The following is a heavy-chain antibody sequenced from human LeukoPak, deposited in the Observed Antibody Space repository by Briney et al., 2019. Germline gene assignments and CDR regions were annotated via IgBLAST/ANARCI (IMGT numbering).Heavy chain of an antibody. CDR3: ATLQLTRPYYYMDV. Sequence: PSETLPLTCAVYGGSFSGYYWSWIRQPPGKGLEWIGEINHSGSTNYNPSLKSRVTISVDTSKNQFSLKLSSVTAADTAVYYCATLQLTRPYYYMDVWGKGTTVTVSS. J-gene: IGHJ6*03. CDR2: INHSGST. V-gene: IGHV4-34*01. D-gene: IGHD5-18*01. CDR1: GGSFSGYY.